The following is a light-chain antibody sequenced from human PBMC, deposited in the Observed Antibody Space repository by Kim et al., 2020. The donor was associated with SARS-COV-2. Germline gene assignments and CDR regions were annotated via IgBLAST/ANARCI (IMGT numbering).Light chain of an antibody. Sequence: GQSFTISCTGTSSDVGGYNYVSWYQPHPGKAPKLMIYDVSNRPSGVSNRFSGSKSGNTASLTISGLQAEDEADYYCSSYTSSSTLVFGGGTQLTVL. J-gene: IGLJ3*02. CDR1: SSDVGGYNY. CDR2: DVS. CDR3: SSYTSSSTLV. V-gene: IGLV2-14*03.